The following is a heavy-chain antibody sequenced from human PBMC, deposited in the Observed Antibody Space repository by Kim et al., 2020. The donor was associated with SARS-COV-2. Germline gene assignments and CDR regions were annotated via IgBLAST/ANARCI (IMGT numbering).Heavy chain of an antibody. Sequence: SETLSLTCAVYGGSFSGYYWSWIRQPPGKGLEWIGEINHSGSTNYNPSLKSRVTISVDTSKNQFSLKLSSVTAADTAVYYCARGRRFSSGIAARPDYYFDYWGQGTLVTVSS. V-gene: IGHV4-34*01. CDR3: ARGRRFSSGIAARPDYYFDY. CDR1: GGSFSGYY. J-gene: IGHJ4*02. CDR2: INHSGST. D-gene: IGHD6-6*01.